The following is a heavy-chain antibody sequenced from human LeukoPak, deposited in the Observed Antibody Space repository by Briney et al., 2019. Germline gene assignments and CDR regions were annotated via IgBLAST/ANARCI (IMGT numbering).Heavy chain of an antibody. CDR2: IYYSGST. CDR1: GGSISSYY. V-gene: IGHV4-59*01. Sequence: SETLSLTCPVSGGSISSYYWSWIRQPPGKGLEWIGYIYYSGSTNYNPSLKSRVTISVDTSKNQFSLKLSSVTAADTAVYYCSAYDILTGYLDYWGQGTLVTVSS. J-gene: IGHJ4*02. D-gene: IGHD3-9*01. CDR3: SAYDILTGYLDY.